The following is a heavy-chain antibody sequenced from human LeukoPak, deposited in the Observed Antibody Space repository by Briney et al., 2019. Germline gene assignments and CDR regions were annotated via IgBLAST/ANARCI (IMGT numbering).Heavy chain of an antibody. Sequence: PGGSLRLSCAASGFTFSSYWMSWVRQAPGKGLEWVANIKQDGSGKYYVDSVKGRFTTSRDNAKNSLYLQMNSLRAEDTAVYYCATHWSGYYRVDYWGQGTLVTVSS. V-gene: IGHV3-7*01. J-gene: IGHJ4*02. D-gene: IGHD3-3*01. CDR2: IKQDGSGK. CDR3: ATHWSGYYRVDY. CDR1: GFTFSSYW.